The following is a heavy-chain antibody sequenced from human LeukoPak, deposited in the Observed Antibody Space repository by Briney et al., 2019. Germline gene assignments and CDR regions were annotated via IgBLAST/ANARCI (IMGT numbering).Heavy chain of an antibody. CDR2: IYTSGST. CDR1: GGSISSGSYY. CDR3: ARVGGSYDGHFDY. J-gene: IGHJ4*02. D-gene: IGHD1-26*01. V-gene: IGHV4-61*02. Sequence: SETLSLTCTVSGGSISSGSYYWSWIRQPAGKGLEWIGRIYTSGSTDYNPSLKSRVTISVDTSKNQFSLKLSSVTAADTAVYYCARVGGSYDGHFDYWGQGTLVTVSS.